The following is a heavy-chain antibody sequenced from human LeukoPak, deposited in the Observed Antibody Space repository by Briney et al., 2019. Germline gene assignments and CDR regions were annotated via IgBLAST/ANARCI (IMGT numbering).Heavy chain of an antibody. CDR3: AREDTAMVTGDY. CDR1: GFTFSSSG. Sequence: TGGSLRLSCAASGFTFSSSGMHWVRQAPVKGLEWVAYIPSDGIKKFYSDSMRGRFTISRDNSKNTLYLQLNSLRADDTAVYYCAREDTAMVTGDYWGQGTLVTVSS. CDR2: IPSDGIKK. J-gene: IGHJ4*02. V-gene: IGHV3-30*02. D-gene: IGHD5-18*01.